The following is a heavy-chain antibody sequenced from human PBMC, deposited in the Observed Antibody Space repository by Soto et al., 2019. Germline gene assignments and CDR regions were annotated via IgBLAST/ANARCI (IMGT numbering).Heavy chain of an antibody. V-gene: IGHV4-30-2*01. CDR3: ARVASQRYASWLDP. D-gene: IGHD3-16*01. CDR2: IYQSGST. J-gene: IGHJ5*02. Sequence: PSETLSLTCAVSGDSITSGGYSWSWIRQPPGKGLEWIGSIYQSGSTSYSPSLRSRVSMSADRSKNQFSLKLSSVTAADTAVYYCARVASQRYASWLDPWGQGTLVTVSS. CDR1: GDSITSGGYS.